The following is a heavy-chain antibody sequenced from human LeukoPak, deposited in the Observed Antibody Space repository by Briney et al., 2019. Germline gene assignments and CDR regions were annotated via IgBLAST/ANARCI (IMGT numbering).Heavy chain of an antibody. D-gene: IGHD4-17*01. CDR2: IYHSGKT. CDR1: SYSISSGYY. Sequence: SETLSLTCAVYSYSISSGYYWGWIRQPPGKGLEWIASIYHSGKTHYNPSLKSRVTLSVDTSKNQFSLKLSSVTAADTAVYYCARLINDYGDLNYFDYWGQGTLVTVSS. V-gene: IGHV4-38-2*01. CDR3: ARLINDYGDLNYFDY. J-gene: IGHJ4*02.